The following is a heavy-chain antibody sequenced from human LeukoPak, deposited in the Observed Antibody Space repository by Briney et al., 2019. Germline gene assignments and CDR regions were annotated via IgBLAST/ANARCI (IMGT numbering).Heavy chain of an antibody. CDR3: ARLSTVTTSFDY. J-gene: IGHJ4*02. D-gene: IGHD4-17*01. Sequence: PSETLSLTCTVSGDSISTYYWSWIRQPPGKGLEWIGYIYYRVTSDYNPSLKSRVTMSVDTSKNQFSLKLSSVTAADTAVYYCARLSTVTTSFDYWGQGTLVTVSS. V-gene: IGHV4-59*12. CDR2: IYYRVTS. CDR1: GDSISTYY.